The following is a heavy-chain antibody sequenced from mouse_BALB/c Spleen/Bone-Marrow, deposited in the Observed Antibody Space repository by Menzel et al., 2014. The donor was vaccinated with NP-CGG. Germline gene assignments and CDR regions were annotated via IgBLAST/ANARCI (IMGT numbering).Heavy chain of an antibody. V-gene: IGHV7-3*02. CDR2: IRNKANGYTT. J-gene: IGHJ2*01. CDR3: ARALIVFDY. Sequence: EVKLMESGGGLVQPGGFLSLSCATSGFTFTDYYMSWVRQPPGKALEWLGFIRNKANGYTTEYSASVKGRFTISRDNSQSILYLQMNTLRAEDSATYYCARALIVFDYWGQGTTLTVSS. CDR1: GFTFTDYY.